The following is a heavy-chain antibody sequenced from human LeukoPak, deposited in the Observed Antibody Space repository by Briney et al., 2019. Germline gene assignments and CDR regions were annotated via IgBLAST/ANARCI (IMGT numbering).Heavy chain of an antibody. V-gene: IGHV3-21*06. Sequence: PGGSLRLSCAASRLTFSTYTMNWVSQAQGKGLEWVSSISSGSSYIYYADSMKGRFTVSRDNAKNSLYLQMNSLKAEDTAVYFCASHYDIDYWGQGTLVTVSS. CDR2: ISSGSSYI. CDR1: RLTFSTYT. CDR3: ASHYDIDY. J-gene: IGHJ4*02. D-gene: IGHD3-9*01.